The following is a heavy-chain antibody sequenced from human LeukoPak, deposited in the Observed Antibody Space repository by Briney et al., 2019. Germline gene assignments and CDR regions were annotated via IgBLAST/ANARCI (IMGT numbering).Heavy chain of an antibody. Sequence: GASVKVSCKASGYTFTGYYMHWVRQAPGQGLEWMGWISAYNGNTNCAQKLQGRVTMTTDTSTSTAYMELRSLRSDDTAVYYCARVLRGGNSGPNDNWGQGTLVTVSS. CDR2: ISAYNGNT. V-gene: IGHV1-18*04. CDR1: GYTFTGYY. J-gene: IGHJ4*02. CDR3: ARVLRGGNSGPNDN. D-gene: IGHD4-23*01.